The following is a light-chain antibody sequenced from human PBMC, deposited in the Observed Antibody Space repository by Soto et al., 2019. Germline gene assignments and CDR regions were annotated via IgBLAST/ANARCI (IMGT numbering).Light chain of an antibody. V-gene: IGLV2-23*01. J-gene: IGLJ2*01. CDR1: SSDDGNYNL. CDR2: EGS. Sequence: QSALTQPASVSGSPGQSITISCTGTSSDDGNYNLVSWYQQHPGKAPKLMIYEGSKRPSGVSNRFSGSKSGNTASLTISGLQAEDEADYYCCSYAGSSIVVFGGGTKVTVL. CDR3: CSYAGSSIVV.